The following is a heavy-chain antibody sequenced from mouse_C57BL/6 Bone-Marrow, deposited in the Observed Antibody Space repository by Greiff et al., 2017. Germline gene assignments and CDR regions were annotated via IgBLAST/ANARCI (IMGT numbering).Heavy chain of an antibody. CDR3: ARRVIEDYAMGY. Sequence: VQLKESGGGLVQPGGSLKLSCAASGFTFSDYGMAWVRQAPRKGPEWVAFISNLEYSIYYADTVKGRFTISRENAKNTLYLEMSSLRSEYTAMYYCARRVIEDYAMGYWGQGTSVTVSS. J-gene: IGHJ4*01. V-gene: IGHV5-15*01. CDR1: GFTFSDYG. CDR2: ISNLEYSI.